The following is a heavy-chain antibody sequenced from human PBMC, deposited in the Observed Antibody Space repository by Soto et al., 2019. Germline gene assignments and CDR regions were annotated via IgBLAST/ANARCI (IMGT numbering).Heavy chain of an antibody. J-gene: IGHJ3*02. V-gene: IGHV1-18*01. CDR2: ISAYNGNT. Sequence: ASVKVSCKASGYTFTSYGISWVRQAPGQGLEWMGWISAYNGNTNYAQKLQGRVTMTTDTSTSTAYMELRSLRSDDTAVYYCARVAQGAAPDAFDIWGQGTMVTVSS. D-gene: IGHD6-6*01. CDR1: GYTFTSYG. CDR3: ARVAQGAAPDAFDI.